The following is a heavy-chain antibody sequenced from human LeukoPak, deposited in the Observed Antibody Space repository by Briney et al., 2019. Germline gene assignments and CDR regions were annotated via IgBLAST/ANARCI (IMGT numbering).Heavy chain of an antibody. V-gene: IGHV3-48*03. CDR3: ARVFTVGPDAFDI. Sequence: GGSLRLSRAASGFTFSSYEMNWVRQAPGKGLEWVSYINSSGSTIYYADSVKGRFTISRDNAKNSLYLQMNSLRAEDTAVHYCARVFTVGPDAFDIWGQGTMVTVSS. CDR2: INSSGSTI. D-gene: IGHD4-23*01. CDR1: GFTFSSYE. J-gene: IGHJ3*02.